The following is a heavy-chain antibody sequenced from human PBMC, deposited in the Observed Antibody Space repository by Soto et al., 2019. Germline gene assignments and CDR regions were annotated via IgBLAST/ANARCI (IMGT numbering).Heavy chain of an antibody. V-gene: IGHV1-69*02. CDR2: IIPILGIA. CDR3: QYGDYVSFDY. Sequence: GASVKVSCKVSGYTLTELSMHWVRQAPGKGLEWMGRIIPILGIANYAQKFQGRVTITADKSTSTAYMELSSLRSEDTAVYYCQYGDYVSFDYWGQGTLVTVSS. D-gene: IGHD4-17*01. J-gene: IGHJ4*02. CDR1: GYTLTELS.